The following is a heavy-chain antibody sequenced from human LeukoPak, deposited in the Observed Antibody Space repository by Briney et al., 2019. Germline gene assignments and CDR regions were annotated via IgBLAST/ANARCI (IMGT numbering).Heavy chain of an antibody. V-gene: IGHV4-59*01. CDR1: GGSINSYY. CDR3: ARGDNPFDY. J-gene: IGHJ4*02. Sequence: SETLSLTCTVSGGSINSYYWSWIRQPPGKGLEWIGYISYSGSTNYSPSLKSRVTISVDTSKNQFSLKLSSVAAVDTAVYYCARGDNPFDYWGQGTLVTVS. D-gene: IGHD3-16*01. CDR2: ISYSGST.